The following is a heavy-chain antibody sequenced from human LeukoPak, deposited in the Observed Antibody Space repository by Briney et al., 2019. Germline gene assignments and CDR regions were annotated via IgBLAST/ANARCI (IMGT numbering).Heavy chain of an antibody. V-gene: IGHV3-21*01. J-gene: IGHJ2*01. Sequence: AGGSLRLSCAASGFTFSSYSMNWVRQAPGKRLEWVSSISSSSSYIYYADSVKGRFTISRDNAKNSLYLQMNSLRAEDTAVYYCARDSGPNYDILTGYSAHYWYFDLWGRGTLVTVSS. CDR2: ISSSSSYI. CDR1: GFTFSSYS. CDR3: ARDSGPNYDILTGYSAHYWYFDL. D-gene: IGHD3-9*01.